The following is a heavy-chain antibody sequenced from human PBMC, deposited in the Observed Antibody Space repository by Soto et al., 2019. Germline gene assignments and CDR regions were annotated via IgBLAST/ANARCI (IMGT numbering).Heavy chain of an antibody. CDR2: IYDSGST. D-gene: IGHD3-10*01. CDR3: ARKQAGYFYGIDY. J-gene: IGHJ4*02. V-gene: IGHV4-31*03. CDR1: GGSITSGGYY. Sequence: SETLSLTCTLSGGSITSGGYYWSWIRQHPGKGLEWLGYIYDSGSTFYNPSLKSRITLSVDTSKNQFSLKLSSVTVADTAVYFCARKQAGYFYGIDYWGQGTLVTVSS.